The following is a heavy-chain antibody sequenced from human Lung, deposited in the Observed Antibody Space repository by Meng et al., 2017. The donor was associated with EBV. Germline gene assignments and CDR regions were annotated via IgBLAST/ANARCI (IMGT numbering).Heavy chain of an antibody. CDR2: ISGNGESA. D-gene: IGHD4-17*01. J-gene: IGHJ4*02. V-gene: IGHV3-23*04. CDR3: AKEERSTVTPFDY. Sequence: QLVGAGGGLVHPGGSLILSCAASGFTFDDYAMSWVRQSPGKGLEWVSSISGNGESAYYVDSVRGRFTISRDNSKHTLYLDMNTLRAEDTAIYYCAKEERSTVTPFDYWGQGTLVTVSS. CDR1: GFTFDDYA.